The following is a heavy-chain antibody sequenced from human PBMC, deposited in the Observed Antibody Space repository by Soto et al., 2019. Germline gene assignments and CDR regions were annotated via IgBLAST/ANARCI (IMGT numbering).Heavy chain of an antibody. CDR3: ARDSITMVRGVIIPYGVDV. CDR1: GGTFSSYA. CDR2: IIPIFGTA. V-gene: IGHV1-69*13. J-gene: IGHJ6*02. D-gene: IGHD3-10*01. Sequence: SVKVSCKASGGTFSSYAISWVRQAPGQGLEWMGGIIPIFGTANYAQKFQGRVTITADESTSTAYMELSSLRSEDTAVYYCARDSITMVRGVIIPYGVDVWGQGTTVTVS.